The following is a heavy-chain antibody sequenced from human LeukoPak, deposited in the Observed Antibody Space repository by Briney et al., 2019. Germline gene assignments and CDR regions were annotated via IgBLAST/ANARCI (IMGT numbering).Heavy chain of an antibody. J-gene: IGHJ4*02. CDR2: IWYDGSNK. V-gene: IGHV3-33*01. CDR1: GFTFSSYG. Sequence: GGSLRLSCAASGFTFSSYGMHWVRQAPGKGLEWVAVIWYDGSNKYYADSVKGRFTISRDNSKNTLYLQMNSLRAEDTAVYYCAREKRYSSSWKVYYFDYWGQGTLVTVSS. D-gene: IGHD6-13*01. CDR3: AREKRYSSSWKVYYFDY.